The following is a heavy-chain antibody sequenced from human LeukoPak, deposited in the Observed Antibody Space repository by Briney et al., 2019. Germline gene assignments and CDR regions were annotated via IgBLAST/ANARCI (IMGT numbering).Heavy chain of an antibody. CDR3: ARSDYYDSSGYYL. CDR1: GASISSYY. CDR2: IYTSGST. Sequence: SETLSLTCTVSGASISSYYWTWIRQPAGKGLEWIGRIYTSGSTNYNPSLKSRVTISVDTSKNQFSLKLSSVTAADTAVYYCARSDYYDSSGYYLWGQGTLVTVSS. J-gene: IGHJ4*02. V-gene: IGHV4-4*07. D-gene: IGHD3-22*01.